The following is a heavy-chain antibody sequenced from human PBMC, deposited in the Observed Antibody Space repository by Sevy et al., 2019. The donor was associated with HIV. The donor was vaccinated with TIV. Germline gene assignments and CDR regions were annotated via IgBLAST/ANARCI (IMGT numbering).Heavy chain of an antibody. V-gene: IGHV3-33*01. D-gene: IGHD3-16*01. CDR2: IWFDGSNT. J-gene: IGHJ4*02. Sequence: GGSLRLSCAASGFTFSSYGMHWVRQAPGKGLEWVAVIWFDGSNTYYADSVKRRFTISRDIAENTLHLQMNSLRAEDTAVYYCARDLEFYDYGAYGPSFMPDYWGQGTLVTVSS. CDR1: GFTFSSYG. CDR3: ARDLEFYDYGAYGPSFMPDY.